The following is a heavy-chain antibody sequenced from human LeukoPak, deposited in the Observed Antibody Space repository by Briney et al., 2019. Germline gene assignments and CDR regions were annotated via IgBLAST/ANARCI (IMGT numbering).Heavy chain of an antibody. J-gene: IGHJ6*02. D-gene: IGHD3-3*01. Sequence: ASVKVSCKASGYTFTSYGISWVRQAPGQGLEGMGWISAYNGNTNCAQKLQGRVTMTTDTSTSTAYMELRSLRSDDTAVYYCARKNYDFWSGYYYGMDVWGQGTTVTVSS. CDR3: ARKNYDFWSGYYYGMDV. CDR2: ISAYNGNT. V-gene: IGHV1-18*01. CDR1: GYTFTSYG.